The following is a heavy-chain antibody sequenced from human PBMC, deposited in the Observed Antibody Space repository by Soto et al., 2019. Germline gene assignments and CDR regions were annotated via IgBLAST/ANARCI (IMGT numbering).Heavy chain of an antibody. CDR3: TTVFFGLGWYYGSGSYYRNDY. Sequence: GGSLRLSCAASGFTFSNAWMSWVRQAPGKGLEWVGRIKSKTDGGTTDYAAPVKGRFTISRDDSKNTLYLQMNSLKTEDTAVYYCTTVFFGLGWYYGSGSYYRNDYWGQGTLVTVSS. D-gene: IGHD3-10*01. CDR2: IKSKTDGGTT. J-gene: IGHJ4*02. CDR1: GFTFSNAW. V-gene: IGHV3-15*01.